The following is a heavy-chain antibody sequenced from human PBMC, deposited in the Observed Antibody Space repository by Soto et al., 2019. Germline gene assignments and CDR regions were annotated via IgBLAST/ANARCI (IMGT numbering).Heavy chain of an antibody. CDR2: INPSDGIT. CDR1: GYTFTSYY. Sequence: QVQLVQSGAEVKKPGASVKVSCKASGYTFTSYYMHWVRQAPGQGLEWMGIINPSDGITSYAQKFQGRVTMTRDTSTSTAYMELSSLRSEETAVYYCARDRKGDMAYYFDYWGQGTLVTVSS. V-gene: IGHV1-46*03. J-gene: IGHJ4*02. D-gene: IGHD2-21*01. CDR3: ARDRKGDMAYYFDY.